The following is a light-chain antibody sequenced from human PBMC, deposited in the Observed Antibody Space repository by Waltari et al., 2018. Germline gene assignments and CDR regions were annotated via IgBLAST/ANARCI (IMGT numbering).Light chain of an antibody. CDR2: DVS. CDR1: SSDGGGYNY. V-gene: IGLV2-14*01. CDR3: SSYTSSSTLV. J-gene: IGLJ2*01. Sequence: QSALTQPASVSGSPGQSITIPCTGTSSDGGGYNYDSWYQQHPGKAPKLMIYDVSNRPSGVSNRFSGSKSGNTASLTISGLQAEDEADYYCSSYTSSSTLVFGGGIKLTVL.